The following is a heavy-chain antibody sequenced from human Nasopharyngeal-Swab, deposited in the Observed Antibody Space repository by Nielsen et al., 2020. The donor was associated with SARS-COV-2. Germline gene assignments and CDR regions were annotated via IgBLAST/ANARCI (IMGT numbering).Heavy chain of an antibody. J-gene: IGHJ5*02. CDR3: AKDSGAGFCSGGTCFPTNH. Sequence: GGSLRLSCAASGFTFTSYAINWVGQAPGKGLEWVSGISGSGDNTSYADSVTGRFIISRDTSKNTLYLQMNSLRAEDTALYYCAKDSGAGFCSGGTCFPTNHWGQGTLVTVSS. CDR2: ISGSGDNT. V-gene: IGHV3-23*01. D-gene: IGHD2-15*01. CDR1: GFTFTSYA.